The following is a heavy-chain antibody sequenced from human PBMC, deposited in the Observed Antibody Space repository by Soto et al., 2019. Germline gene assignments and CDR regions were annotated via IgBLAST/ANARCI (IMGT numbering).Heavy chain of an antibody. D-gene: IGHD4-4*01. CDR3: ARDYIHYYYYYMDV. CDR1: GFTFRDYY. V-gene: IGHV3-11*01. CDR2: ISSSGSTI. Sequence: GGSLRLSCAASGFTFRDYYMSWIRQAQGKGLEWVSYISSSGSTIYYADSVKGRFTISRDNAKNSLYLQMNSLRAEDTAVYYCARDYIHYYYYYMDVWGKGTTVTVSS. J-gene: IGHJ6*03.